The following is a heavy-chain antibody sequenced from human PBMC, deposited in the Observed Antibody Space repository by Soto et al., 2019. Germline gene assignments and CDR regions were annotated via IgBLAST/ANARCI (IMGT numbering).Heavy chain of an antibody. CDR3: ATHPGGGGY. Sequence: EVQLVESGGGLIQPGGSLRLSCAVSGFTVSNNYMSWVRQAPGKGLEGVSVIYSGGYTAYGDSVKGRFTISRDNSKNTLYLKINGVGAGDAAGYSGATHPGGGGYWGQGTLVTVSS. J-gene: IGHJ4*02. CDR1: GFTVSNNY. CDR2: IYSGGYT. D-gene: IGHD3-10*01. V-gene: IGHV3-53*01.